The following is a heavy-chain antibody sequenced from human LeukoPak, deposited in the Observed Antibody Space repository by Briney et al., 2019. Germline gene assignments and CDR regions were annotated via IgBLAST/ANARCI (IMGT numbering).Heavy chain of an antibody. Sequence: PSETLSLTCAVSGGSISSSNWWSWVRQPPGKGLEWIGEIYHSGSTNYNPSLKSRVTISVDKSKNQFSLKLSSVTAADTAVYYCARVFKDYAATHFDYWGQGTLVTVSS. CDR1: GGSISSSNW. D-gene: IGHD4-17*01. V-gene: IGHV4-4*02. J-gene: IGHJ4*02. CDR2: IYHSGST. CDR3: ARVFKDYAATHFDY.